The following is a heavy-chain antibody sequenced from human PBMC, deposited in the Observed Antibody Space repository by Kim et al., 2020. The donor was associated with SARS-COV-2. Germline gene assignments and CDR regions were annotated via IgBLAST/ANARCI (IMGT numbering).Heavy chain of an antibody. CDR3: ARSELGCTNGVCYGDY. V-gene: IGHV1-18*01. CDR1: GYTFTSYG. D-gene: IGHD2-8*01. CDR2: ISAYNGNT. J-gene: IGHJ4*02. Sequence: ASVKVSCKASGYTFTSYGISWVRRAPGQGLEWMGWISAYNGNTNYAQKLQGRVTMTTDTSTSTAYMELRSLRSDDTAVYYCARSELGCTNGVCYGDYWGQGTLVTVSS.